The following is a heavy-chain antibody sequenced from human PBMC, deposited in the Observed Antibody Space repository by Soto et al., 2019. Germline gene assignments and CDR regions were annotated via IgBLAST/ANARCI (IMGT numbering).Heavy chain of an antibody. D-gene: IGHD3-22*01. Sequence: TSETRSLTCTVSGGSVSSGSYYWSWIRQPPGKGLEWIGYIYYSGSTNYNPSLKSRVTIXXXTXXXXXSLXPXXVAXADTAVYYCARSPRHYYDSSAHWGQGTLVTVSS. CDR1: GGSVSSGSYY. CDR3: ARSPRHYYDSSAH. J-gene: IGHJ1*01. CDR2: IYYSGST. V-gene: IGHV4-61*01.